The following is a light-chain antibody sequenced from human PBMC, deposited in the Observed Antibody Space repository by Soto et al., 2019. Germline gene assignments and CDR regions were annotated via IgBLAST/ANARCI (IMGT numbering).Light chain of an antibody. V-gene: IGKV2-30*01. Sequence: DVVMTQSPLSLPVTLGQPASISCRSSQSLVYSDGNTYLNWFQQRPGQPPRRLIYKVSNRDSGLXHXXSGSGSGTDFTLNISCVDAEDVAVYYCMQSTHLPRTFGQGTKLHIK. J-gene: IGKJ2*01. CDR1: QSLVYSDGNTY. CDR3: MQSTHLPRT. CDR2: KVS.